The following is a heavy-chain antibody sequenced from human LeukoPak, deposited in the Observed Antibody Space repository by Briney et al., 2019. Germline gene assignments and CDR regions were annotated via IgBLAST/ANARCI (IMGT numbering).Heavy chain of an antibody. J-gene: IGHJ4*02. Sequence: KSSETLSLTCTVSGGSISSYYWSWIRQPPGKGLEWIGYIYYSGSTNYNPSLKSRVTISVDTSKNQFSLKLSSVTAADTAVYYCARRNGSGSYYLRGYFDYWGQGTLVTVSS. V-gene: IGHV4-59*12. D-gene: IGHD3-10*01. CDR1: GGSISSYY. CDR2: IYYSGST. CDR3: ARRNGSGSYYLRGYFDY.